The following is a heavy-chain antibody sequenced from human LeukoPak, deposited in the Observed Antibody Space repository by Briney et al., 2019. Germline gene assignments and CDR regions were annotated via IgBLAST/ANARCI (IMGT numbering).Heavy chain of an antibody. CDR1: GFTFNTYA. CDR2: IMGSGGGA. CDR3: AKGGSSWNEDDY. J-gene: IGHJ4*02. V-gene: IGHV3-23*01. Sequence: GGSLRLSCAASGFTFNTYAMTWVRQTPGKGLEWVSSIMGSGGGAYYVDSVKGRFTISRDNSKNTLYLQMNSLRAEDTAVYYCAKGGSSWNEDDYWGQGTLVTVSS. D-gene: IGHD6-13*01.